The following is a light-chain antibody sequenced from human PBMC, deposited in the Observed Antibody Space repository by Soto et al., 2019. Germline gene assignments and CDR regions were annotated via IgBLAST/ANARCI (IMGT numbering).Light chain of an antibody. CDR2: EVS. CDR1: SSDVGSYNL. CDR3: CSYAGSHYV. J-gene: IGLJ1*01. V-gene: IGLV2-23*02. Sequence: QSALTQPASVSGSPGQSITISCTGTSSDVGSYNLVSWYQQHPGKAPKLMIYEVSKRPSGVSNRFSGSKSGNTASLTISGLQAEDEADYYCCSYAGSHYVFGTGTKATVL.